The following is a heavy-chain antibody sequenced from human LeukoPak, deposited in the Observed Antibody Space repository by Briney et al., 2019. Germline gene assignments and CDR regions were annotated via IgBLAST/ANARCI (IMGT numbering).Heavy chain of an antibody. CDR2: MNPNSGDR. CDR1: GYIFSSYD. V-gene: IGHV1-8*03. CDR3: ARGGATAMVIRFTYYMDV. J-gene: IGHJ6*03. D-gene: IGHD5-18*01. Sequence: ASVKVPCKASGYIFSSYDINWVRQATGQGLEWMGWMNPNSGDRGYAQKFQGRVTITRNTSISTAYMELSSLRSEDTAVYYCARGGATAMVIRFTYYMDVWAKGPRSPSP.